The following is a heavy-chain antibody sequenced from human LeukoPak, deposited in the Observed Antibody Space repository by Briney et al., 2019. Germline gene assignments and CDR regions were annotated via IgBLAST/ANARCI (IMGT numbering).Heavy chain of an antibody. CDR3: ASLSSGAAFDV. Sequence: SESLSLTCTVSGAHISNYYWTWVRQSAAQGLEWIGRLHSRESTIYNPSLKSRLTMSIDTSKDQLSLTLTSVTAAVSAVYYCASLSSGAAFDVWGQGTVVTVSS. CDR2: LHSREST. CDR1: GAHISNYY. D-gene: IGHD3-22*01. V-gene: IGHV4-4*07. J-gene: IGHJ3*01.